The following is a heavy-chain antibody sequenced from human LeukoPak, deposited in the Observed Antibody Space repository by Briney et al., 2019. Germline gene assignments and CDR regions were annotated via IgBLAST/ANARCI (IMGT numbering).Heavy chain of an antibody. CDR2: IGYNSGSI. V-gene: IGHV3-9*01. Sequence: ARSLRLSCAASGFTFNDYAMHWVRQAPGKGLEWVSGIGYNSGSIGYAYPVKGRFTISRDNAKNSLYLQINSTRAEDTGLYYLEKDKGTNTDAFDIWGQGTMVTVSS. J-gene: IGHJ3*02. CDR1: GFTFNDYA. CDR3: EKDKGTNTDAFDI.